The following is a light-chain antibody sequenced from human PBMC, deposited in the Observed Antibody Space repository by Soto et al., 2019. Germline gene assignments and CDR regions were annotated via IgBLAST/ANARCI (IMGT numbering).Light chain of an antibody. CDR3: SSYAVNNKVV. CDR2: DVY. Sequence: QSALTQPPSASGSLGQSVTISCTGTRSDIGGYNYVSWYLQYPGKAPKLMLYDVYKRPSGVPDRFSGSKSGNTASLTVSGLQAEDEADYYCSSYAVNNKVVFGGGTKVTVL. J-gene: IGLJ2*01. V-gene: IGLV2-8*01. CDR1: RSDIGGYNY.